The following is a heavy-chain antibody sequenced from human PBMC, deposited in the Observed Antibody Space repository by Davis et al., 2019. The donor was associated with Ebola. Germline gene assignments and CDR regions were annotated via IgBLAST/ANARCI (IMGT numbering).Heavy chain of an antibody. J-gene: IGHJ4*02. Sequence: SETLSLTCTVSGGYISGYYWSWIRQPPGKGLEWIGYIYYSGSTNYNPSLKTRVTISVDTSKNQFSLKLSSVTAADTAVYYCARGVSDYYYDSSGYYSRLSNFDYWGQGTLVTVSS. V-gene: IGHV4-59*01. CDR2: IYYSGST. CDR1: GGYISGYY. CDR3: ARGVSDYYYDSSGYYSRLSNFDY. D-gene: IGHD3-22*01.